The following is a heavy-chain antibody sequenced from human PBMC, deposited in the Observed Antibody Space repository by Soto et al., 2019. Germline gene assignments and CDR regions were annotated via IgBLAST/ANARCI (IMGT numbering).Heavy chain of an antibody. CDR2: IYYSGST. V-gene: IGHV4-59*08. J-gene: IGHJ6*04. D-gene: IGHD3-3*01. CDR3: ARLPGGYYDFWSGPHLRPWEHVDV. Sequence: PSETLSLTCTVSGGSICSYYWSWIRQPPGKGLEWIGYIYYSGSTNYNPSLKSRVTISVDTSKNQFSLKLSSVTAADTAVYYCARLPGGYYDFWSGPHLRPWEHVDVWGKGTTVTVSS. CDR1: GGSICSYY.